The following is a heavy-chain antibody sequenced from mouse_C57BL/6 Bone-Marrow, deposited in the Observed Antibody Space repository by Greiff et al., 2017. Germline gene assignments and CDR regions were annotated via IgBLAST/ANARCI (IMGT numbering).Heavy chain of an antibody. CDR2: INPNYGTT. J-gene: IGHJ4*01. CDR3: ARYDGYYDYAMDY. V-gene: IGHV1-39*01. D-gene: IGHD2-3*01. Sequence: VQLQQSGPELVKPGASVKISCKASCYSFTDYNMNLVKQSNGKSLEWIGVINPNYGTTSYNQKFKGTATLTVDQSSSTPYMQLNSLTSEDSAVYYCARYDGYYDYAMDYWGQGTSVTVSS. CDR1: CYSFTDYN.